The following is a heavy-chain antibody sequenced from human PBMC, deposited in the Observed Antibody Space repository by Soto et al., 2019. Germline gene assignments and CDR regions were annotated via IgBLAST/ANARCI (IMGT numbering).Heavy chain of an antibody. CDR2: LWYDGSNK. CDR1: GFTFSSYG. Sequence: QVQLVESGGGVVQPGRSLRLSCAASGFTFSSYGMHWVRQAPGKGLEWVAVLWYDGSNKYYADSVKGRFTISRDNSKNTLYLQMNSLRAEDTAVYYCARDSNYYGSRDAFDIWGQGTMVTVSS. CDR3: ARDSNYYGSRDAFDI. V-gene: IGHV3-33*01. D-gene: IGHD3-10*01. J-gene: IGHJ3*02.